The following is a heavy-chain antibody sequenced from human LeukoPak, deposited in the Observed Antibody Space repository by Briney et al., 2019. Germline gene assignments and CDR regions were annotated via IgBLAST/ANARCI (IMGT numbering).Heavy chain of an antibody. CDR1: GFTFSDYY. CDR3: ARDGGGGFYYDSIGGSFDY. V-gene: IGHV3-11*01. Sequence: KTGGSLRLSCAASGFTFSDYYMSWIRQAPGKGLEWVSYISSSGSTTYYADSVKGRFTISRDNAKNSLYLQMNSLRAEDTAVYYCARDGGGGFYYDSIGGSFDYWGQGTLVTVSS. CDR2: ISSSGSTT. J-gene: IGHJ4*02. D-gene: IGHD3-22*01.